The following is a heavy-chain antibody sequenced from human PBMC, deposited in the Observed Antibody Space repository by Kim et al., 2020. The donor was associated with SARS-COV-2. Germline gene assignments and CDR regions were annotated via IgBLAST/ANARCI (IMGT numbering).Heavy chain of an antibody. D-gene: IGHD3-10*01. CDR1: VFTFSGSA. CDR2: IISKANSYAT. CDR3: TAIWFGELWQGFDP. J-gene: IGHJ5*02. Sequence: GGSLRLSCAASVFTFSGSAMHWVRQASGKGLEWFGRIISKANSYATAYAASLKGRFTISRDDSKNTAYPQMNSLKTEDTAVYYCTAIWFGELWQGFDPWGQGTLVTVSS. V-gene: IGHV3-73*01.